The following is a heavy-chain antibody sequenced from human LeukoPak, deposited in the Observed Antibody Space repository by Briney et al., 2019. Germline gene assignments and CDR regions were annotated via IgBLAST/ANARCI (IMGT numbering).Heavy chain of an antibody. Sequence: GSLRLSCAASGFTFSSYAVTWVRQAPGKGLEWVSSITGSGDTAFYADSVKGRFTISRDNSKNILYLQMHSLRVEDTAVYYCVKDYSTIAAAANPLFDYWGQGALVTVSS. CDR2: ITGSGDTA. CDR3: VKDYSTIAAAANPLFDY. CDR1: GFTFSSYA. D-gene: IGHD6-25*01. V-gene: IGHV3-23*01. J-gene: IGHJ4*02.